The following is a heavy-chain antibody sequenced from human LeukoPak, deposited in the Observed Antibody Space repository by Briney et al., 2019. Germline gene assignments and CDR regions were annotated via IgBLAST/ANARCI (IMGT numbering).Heavy chain of an antibody. CDR2: IYYSGST. CDR1: GGSISSTSYY. V-gene: IGHV4-39*07. Sequence: PSETLSLTCTVSGGSISSTSYYWGWIRQAPGKGLEWIGSIYYSGSTYYNPSLKSRVAISADRSKNQFSLKLSSVTAADTAVYYCARSDYYGSGRGSFDVWGQGATVSVSS. J-gene: IGHJ6*02. CDR3: ARSDYYGSGRGSFDV. D-gene: IGHD3-10*01.